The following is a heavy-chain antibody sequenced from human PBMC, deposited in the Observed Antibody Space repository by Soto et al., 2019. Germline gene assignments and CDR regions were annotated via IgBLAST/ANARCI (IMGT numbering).Heavy chain of an antibody. J-gene: IGHJ6*02. Sequence: PGESLKISCKGSGYSFTSYWISWVRQMPGKVLEWMGRIDPSDSYTNYSPSFQGHVTISADKSISTAYLQWSSLKASDTAMYYCASPTQGGMDVWGQGXTVTVSS. CDR3: ASPTQGGMDV. CDR2: IDPSDSYT. CDR1: GYSFTSYW. V-gene: IGHV5-10-1*01.